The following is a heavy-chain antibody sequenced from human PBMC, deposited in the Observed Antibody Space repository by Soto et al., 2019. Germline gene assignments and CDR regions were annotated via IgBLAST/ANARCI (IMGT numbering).Heavy chain of an antibody. Sequence: QVQMVQSGAEVKKAGSSVKVSCKASGGTFNNDAINWVRQAPGPGLEWMGGIIPIFGTATYARKFQGRVTIPADASTSGAHISLSSLRSEYTAVYYCARGISMVRGVPIPYYFDLWGQGTLVAVSS. D-gene: IGHD3-10*01. J-gene: IGHJ5*02. CDR1: GGTFNNDA. CDR3: ARGISMVRGVPIPYYFDL. V-gene: IGHV1-69*01. CDR2: IIPIFGTA.